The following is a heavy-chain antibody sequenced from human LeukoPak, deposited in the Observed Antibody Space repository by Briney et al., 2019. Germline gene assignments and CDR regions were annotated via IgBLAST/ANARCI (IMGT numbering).Heavy chain of an antibody. D-gene: IGHD6-6*01. J-gene: IGHJ6*03. Sequence: EASVKVSCKASGYTFTVYYMHWVRQAPGQGLEWMGWINPNSGGTNYAQKFQGRVTMTRDTSISTAYMELSRLRSDDTAVYYCASPGSSSSRDYYYYMDVWGKGTTVTVSS. CDR2: INPNSGGT. CDR1: GYTFTVYY. CDR3: ASPGSSSSRDYYYYMDV. V-gene: IGHV1-2*02.